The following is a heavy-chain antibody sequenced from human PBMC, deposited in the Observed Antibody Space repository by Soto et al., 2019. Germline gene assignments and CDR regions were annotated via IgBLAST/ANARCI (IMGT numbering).Heavy chain of an antibody. CDR2: INHSGST. V-gene: IGHV4-34*01. J-gene: IGHJ6*02. D-gene: IGHD3-3*01. CDR1: GGSFSGYY. CDR3: PRGLNDFWRGYVAPYYYGMDV. Sequence: PSETLSLTCAVYGGSFSGYYWSWIRQPPGKGLEWIGEINHSGSTNYNPSLKSRVTISGDTPKNQFSLKLRSVNATETAVYYCPRGLNDFWRGYVAPYYYGMDVWGQGTTVTVSS.